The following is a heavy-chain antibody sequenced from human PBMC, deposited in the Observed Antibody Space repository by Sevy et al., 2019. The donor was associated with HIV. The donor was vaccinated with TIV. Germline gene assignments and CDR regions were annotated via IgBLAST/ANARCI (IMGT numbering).Heavy chain of an antibody. Sequence: SETLSLTCAVSGYSISSGYYWGWIRQPPGKGLEWIGSIYHSGSTYYNPSLKSRVTISVDTSKNQFSLKLSSVTAADTAVYYCARPYYDFWSGYYPYYYYYYMDVWGKWTTVTVSS. D-gene: IGHD3-3*01. CDR2: IYHSGST. V-gene: IGHV4-38-2*01. CDR1: GYSISSGYY. CDR3: ARPYYDFWSGYYPYYYYYYMDV. J-gene: IGHJ6*03.